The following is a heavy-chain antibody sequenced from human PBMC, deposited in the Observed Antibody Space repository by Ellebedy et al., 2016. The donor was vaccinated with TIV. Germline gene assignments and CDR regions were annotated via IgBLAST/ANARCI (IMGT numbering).Heavy chain of an antibody. Sequence: GESLKISCTASGFTFSSFGMFWVRQAPGKGLEWVAVISYDGSNKHYSDSAKGRFTISRDNSKDTLYLQMNSLTAEDTALYYCAKDLAPGFANQIEVGWGQGTLVTVSS. J-gene: IGHJ4*02. V-gene: IGHV3-30*18. CDR2: ISYDGSNK. CDR1: GFTFSSFG. D-gene: IGHD1-26*01. CDR3: AKDLAPGFANQIEVG.